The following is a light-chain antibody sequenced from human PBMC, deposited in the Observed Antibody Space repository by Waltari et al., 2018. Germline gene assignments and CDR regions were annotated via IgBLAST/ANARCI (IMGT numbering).Light chain of an antibody. CDR2: ADS. V-gene: IGLV3-1*01. CDR1: HLGRKW. CDR3: QTWDSNIFV. Sequence: SFELTQPSSVSVSPGQTASIPCSGGHLGRKWTSWYQWKAGQSPVLVIYADSERPSGVPGRFSAARSGDTVTLNISGTQDLDEADYYCQTWDSNIFVFGPGTKVTVL. J-gene: IGLJ1*01.